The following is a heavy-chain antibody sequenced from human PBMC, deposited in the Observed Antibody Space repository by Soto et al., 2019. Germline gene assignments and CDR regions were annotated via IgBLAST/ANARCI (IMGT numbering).Heavy chain of an antibody. D-gene: IGHD5-12*01. V-gene: IGHV4-59*01. J-gene: IGHJ6*04. CDR3: ARARGKYSGYDYALDV. Sequence: QVQLQESGPGLVKPSETLSLTCTVSGGSISSYYWSWIRQPPGKGLEWIGYIYYSGSTNYNPSLKSRVTISVDTSKNQFSLKLSSVTAADTAVYYCARARGKYSGYDYALDVWGKGTTVTVSS. CDR2: IYYSGST. CDR1: GGSISSYY.